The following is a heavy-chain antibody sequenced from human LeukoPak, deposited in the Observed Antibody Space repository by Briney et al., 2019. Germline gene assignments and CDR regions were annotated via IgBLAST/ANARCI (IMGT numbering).Heavy chain of an antibody. CDR1: GYTFTDYP. J-gene: IGHJ3*01. V-gene: IGHV7-4-1*02. CDR2: INTDTGNP. CDR3: ARAGLTGSKVAFDV. D-gene: IGHD1-20*01. Sequence: ASVKVSCKASGYTFTDYPMNWVRQAPGQGLEWMGWINTDTGNPTYAQGFTGHYVFSLDTSASTAYLQIISLKAEDTAVYYCARAGLTGSKVAFDVWGQGTMVTVSS.